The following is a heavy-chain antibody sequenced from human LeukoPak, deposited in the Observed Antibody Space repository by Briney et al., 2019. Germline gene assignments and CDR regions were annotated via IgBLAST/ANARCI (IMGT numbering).Heavy chain of an antibody. Sequence: GGSLRLSCAASGFTVSNNYMSWVRQAPGKGLEWVSVIYSGGSTYYADSVKGRFTISRDTSKNTLSLQMNSLRAEDTAVYYCARGPPNTDTYCDTTSCQNWVDPWGQGTLVTVSS. V-gene: IGHV3-53*01. CDR2: IYSGGST. D-gene: IGHD2-2*01. CDR1: GFTVSNNY. J-gene: IGHJ5*02. CDR3: ARGPPNTDTYCDTTSCQNWVDP.